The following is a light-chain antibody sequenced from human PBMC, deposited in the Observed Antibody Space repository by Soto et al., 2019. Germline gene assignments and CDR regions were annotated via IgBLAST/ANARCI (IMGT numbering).Light chain of an antibody. CDR2: DAS. Sequence: EIVLTQSPATLSLSPGERATLSCRASQSVGRNLAWYQQKPGQAPRLLIYDASNRATGIPARFSGGGSGTDFTPTISSLEPEDFAVYYCQQRSNWPPTFGQGTKVDIK. CDR3: QQRSNWPPT. J-gene: IGKJ1*01. CDR1: QSVGRN. V-gene: IGKV3-11*01.